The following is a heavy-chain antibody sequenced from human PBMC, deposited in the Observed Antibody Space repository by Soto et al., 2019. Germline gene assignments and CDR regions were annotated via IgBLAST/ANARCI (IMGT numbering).Heavy chain of an antibody. D-gene: IGHD2-2*02. CDR1: GYTFTNYA. V-gene: IGHV1-3*01. J-gene: IGHJ6*04. CDR3: ARDSWLSGSYNCDIDF. Sequence: QVQLVQSGAELKKPGASVKVSCKASGYTFTNYAIYWVRQAPGQGLEWMGWINAGNGNTKYSQTFQGRITLTMETSASTAYMELRSLRSEDSAVYYCARDSWLSGSYNCDIDFWGKGTRVTVSS. CDR2: INAGNGNT.